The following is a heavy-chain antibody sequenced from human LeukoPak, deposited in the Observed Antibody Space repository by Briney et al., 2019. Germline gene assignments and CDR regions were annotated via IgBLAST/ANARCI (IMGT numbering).Heavy chain of an antibody. V-gene: IGHV1-69*05. D-gene: IGHD3-22*01. CDR2: IIPIFGTA. CDR3: ASPYYYDSSGLYRLDY. J-gene: IGHJ4*02. CDR1: GGTFSSYA. Sequence: ASVKVSCKASGGTFSSYAISWVRQTPGQGLEWMGGIIPIFGTANYAQKFQGRVTMTKDTSTSTVYMELSSLRSEDTAVYYCASPYYYDSSGLYRLDYWGQGTXVTXXS.